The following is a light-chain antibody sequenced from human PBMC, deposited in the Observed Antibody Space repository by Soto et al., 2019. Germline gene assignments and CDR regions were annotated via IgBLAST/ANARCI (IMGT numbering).Light chain of an antibody. CDR2: AAS. CDR3: QHSYTAPLA. V-gene: IGKV1-39*01. CDR1: QSIGNY. J-gene: IGKJ4*01. Sequence: DIQMTQSPSSLSASVVDRVTITCLASQSIGNYLIWYQQKPGKAPKVLIYAASSLQTGVPSRFSGSGSGTDFTLTISSLQPEDFATYFCQHSYTAPLAFGGGTKVDIK.